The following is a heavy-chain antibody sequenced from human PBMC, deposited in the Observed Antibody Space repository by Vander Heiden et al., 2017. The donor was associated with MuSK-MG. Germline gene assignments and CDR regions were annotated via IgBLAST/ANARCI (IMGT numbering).Heavy chain of an antibody. CDR1: GFTFSSYW. D-gene: IGHD3-3*01. CDR3: ARAQFLEWLLSDYYYGMDV. Sequence: EVQLVESGGGLVQPGGSLRLSCAASGFTFSSYWMCWVRQAPGKGLEWVANIKQDGSEKYYVDSVKGRFTISRDNAKNSLYLQMNSLRAEDTAVYYCARAQFLEWLLSDYYYGMDVWGQGTTVTVSS. CDR2: IKQDGSEK. J-gene: IGHJ6*02. V-gene: IGHV3-7*01.